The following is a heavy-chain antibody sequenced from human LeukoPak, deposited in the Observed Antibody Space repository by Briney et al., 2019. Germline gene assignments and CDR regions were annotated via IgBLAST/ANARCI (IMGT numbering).Heavy chain of an antibody. Sequence: PSETLSLTCTVSGGSISTDNCYWGWIRQPPGKGLEWIGSIYYNGNTYYNPSLKSRVTISVDTSKNQFSLKLSSVTAADTAVYYCARDHDSSGRGFDYWGQGTLVTVSS. CDR1: GGSISTDNCY. CDR3: ARDHDSSGRGFDY. CDR2: IYYNGNT. V-gene: IGHV4-39*07. J-gene: IGHJ4*02. D-gene: IGHD3-22*01.